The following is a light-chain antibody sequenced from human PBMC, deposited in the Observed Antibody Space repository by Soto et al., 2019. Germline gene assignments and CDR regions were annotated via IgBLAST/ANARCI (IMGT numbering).Light chain of an antibody. J-gene: IGLJ2*01. Sequence: QSALTQPASVSGSPGQSITISCTGTSSDVGSYNLVSWYQQHPGKAPKLMIYEGSKRPSGVSNRFSGSKSGNTASLTISGLQAEDEADYYCCSYAGSDVVFSGGTKLTVL. CDR3: CSYAGSDVV. V-gene: IGLV2-23*01. CDR2: EGS. CDR1: SSDVGSYNL.